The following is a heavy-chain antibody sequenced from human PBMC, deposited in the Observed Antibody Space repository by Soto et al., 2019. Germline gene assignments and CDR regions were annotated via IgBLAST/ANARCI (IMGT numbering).Heavy chain of an antibody. V-gene: IGHV3-21*01. CDR3: ARVPSYELTIFGVVWWWLGMDV. Sequence: EVQLVESGGGLVKPGGSLRLSCAASGFTFSSYSMNWVRQAPGKGLEWVSSISSSSSYMYYADSVKGRFTISRDNAKNSLYLQMNSLRAEDTAVYYCARVPSYELTIFGVVWWWLGMDVWGQGTTVTVSS. J-gene: IGHJ6*02. CDR1: GFTFSSYS. CDR2: ISSSSSYM. D-gene: IGHD3-3*01.